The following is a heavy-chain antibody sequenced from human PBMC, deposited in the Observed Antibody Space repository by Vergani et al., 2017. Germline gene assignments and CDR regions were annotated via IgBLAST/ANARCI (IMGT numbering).Heavy chain of an antibody. CDR1: GFTFSSYE. D-gene: IGHD3-16*01. CDR2: ISSSGSTI. Sequence: EVQLVESGGGLVQPGGSLRLSCAASGFTFSSYEMNWVRQAPGKGLEWVSYISSSGSTIYYADSVKGRFTISRDNAKNSLYLQMNSLRAEDTAVYYGATYGPRTDYWGQGTLVTVSS. CDR3: ATYGPRTDY. V-gene: IGHV3-48*03. J-gene: IGHJ4*02.